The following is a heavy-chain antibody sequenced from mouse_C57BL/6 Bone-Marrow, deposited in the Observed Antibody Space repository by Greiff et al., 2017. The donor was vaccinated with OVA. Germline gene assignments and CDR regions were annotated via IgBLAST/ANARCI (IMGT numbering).Heavy chain of an antibody. CDR1: GYTFTSYG. Sequence: QVQLKESGAELARPGASVKLSCKASGYTFTSYGISWVKQRTGPGLEWIGEIYPRSGNTYYNEKFKGKATLTADKSSSTAYMELRSLTSEDSAVYFCARNHYYYGSSYFDYWGQGTTLTVSS. CDR2: IYPRSGNT. CDR3: ARNHYYYGSSYFDY. D-gene: IGHD1-1*01. J-gene: IGHJ2*01. V-gene: IGHV1-81*01.